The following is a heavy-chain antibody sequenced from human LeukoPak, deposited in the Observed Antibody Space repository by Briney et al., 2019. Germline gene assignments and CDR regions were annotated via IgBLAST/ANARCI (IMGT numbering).Heavy chain of an antibody. J-gene: IGHJ4*02. CDR2: VSSSGAAT. D-gene: IGHD6-19*01. Sequence: GGSLRLSCAASGFTFSTYAMTWARQAPGKGLEWVSGVSSSGAATYYADSVKGRFTISRDNSRSTLYLHMNSLGADDTAVYYCAKPFTQTPYAIGWYTCDSWGQGTLVTVSS. CDR1: GFTFSTYA. V-gene: IGHV3-23*01. CDR3: AKPFTQTPYAIGWYTCDS.